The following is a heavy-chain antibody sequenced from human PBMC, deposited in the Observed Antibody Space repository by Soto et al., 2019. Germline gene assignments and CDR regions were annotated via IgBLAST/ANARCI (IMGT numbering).Heavy chain of an antibody. CDR3: ARVDRFDSSCFFYYYGMDV. J-gene: IGHJ6*02. CDR1: GYTFTSYG. Sequence: ASVKVSCKASGYTFTSYGISWVRQAPGQGLEWMGWISAYNGNTNYAQKLQGRATMTTDTSTSTAYMELSSLRWDCTAVYYCARVDRFDSSCFFYYYGMDVWGQGTRVTVSS. D-gene: IGHD3-22*01. CDR2: ISAYNGNT. V-gene: IGHV1-18*04.